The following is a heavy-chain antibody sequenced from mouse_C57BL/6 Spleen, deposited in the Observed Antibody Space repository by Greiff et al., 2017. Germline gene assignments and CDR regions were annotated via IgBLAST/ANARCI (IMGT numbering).Heavy chain of an antibody. J-gene: IGHJ4*01. CDR1: GYTFTEYT. Sequence: QVQLQQSGAELVKPGASVKLSCKASGYTFTEYTIHWVKQRSGQGLEWIGWFYPGSGSIKYNEKFKDKATLTADKSSSPVYMELSRWTSEDSAVYFCARHEVFYYDYDALYAMDYWGQGTSVTVSS. V-gene: IGHV1-62-2*01. D-gene: IGHD2-4*01. CDR2: FYPGSGSI. CDR3: ARHEVFYYDYDALYAMDY.